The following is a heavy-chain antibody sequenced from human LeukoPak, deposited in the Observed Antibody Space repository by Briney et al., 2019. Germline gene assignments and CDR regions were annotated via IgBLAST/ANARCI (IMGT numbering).Heavy chain of an antibody. J-gene: IGHJ2*01. CDR2: IYYSGST. CDR3: ARVVAESLWYFDL. Sequence: SQTLSLTCTVSGYAITSGGFSWNWIRQPPGKGLEWIGYIYYSGSTNYNPSLKSRVTISVDTSKNQFSLKLSSVTAADTAVYYCARVVAESLWYFDLWGRGTLVTVSS. D-gene: IGHD2-2*01. CDR1: GYAITSGGFS. V-gene: IGHV4-61*08.